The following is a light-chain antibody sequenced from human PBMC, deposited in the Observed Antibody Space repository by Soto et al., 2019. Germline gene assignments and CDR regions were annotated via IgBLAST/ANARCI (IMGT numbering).Light chain of an antibody. CDR3: EQYNSWPPLYT. Sequence: EIVMTQSPATLSVSPGEGATLSCRASQSVSHNLAWYQQKPGQAPRLLIYGASTRATGIPTRFSGSGSGTEFTLTISSLQSEDFAVYDCEQYNSWPPLYTFGPGTKLEIK. V-gene: IGKV3-15*01. J-gene: IGKJ2*01. CDR1: QSVSHN. CDR2: GAS.